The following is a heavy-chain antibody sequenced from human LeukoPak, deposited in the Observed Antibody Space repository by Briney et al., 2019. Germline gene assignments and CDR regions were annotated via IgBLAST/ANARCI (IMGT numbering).Heavy chain of an antibody. D-gene: IGHD3-9*01. CDR3: AREYYDILTGYYNDY. V-gene: IGHV1-69*13. J-gene: IGHJ4*02. CDR2: IIPIFGTA. CDR1: GGTFSSYA. Sequence: SVKVSRKASGGTFSSYAISWVRQAPGQGLEWMGGIIPIFGTANYAQKFQGRVTITADESTSTAYMELSSLRSEDTAVYYCAREYYDILTGYYNDYWGQGTLVTVSS.